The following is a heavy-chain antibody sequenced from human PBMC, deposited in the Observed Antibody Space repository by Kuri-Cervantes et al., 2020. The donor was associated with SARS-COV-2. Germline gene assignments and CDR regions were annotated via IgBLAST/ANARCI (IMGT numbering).Heavy chain of an antibody. D-gene: IGHD3-22*01. V-gene: IGHV4-59*10. J-gene: IGHJ4*02. CDR3: ARQGSYYYDSSGYFFFDY. CDR1: GGSFSGYY. Sequence: SQTLSLTCAVYGGSFSGYYWSWIRQPAGKGLEWIGRIYTSGSTNYNPSLKSRVTISVDTSKNQFSLKLSSVTAADTAVYYCARQGSYYYDSSGYFFFDYWGQGTLVVASS. CDR2: IYTSGST.